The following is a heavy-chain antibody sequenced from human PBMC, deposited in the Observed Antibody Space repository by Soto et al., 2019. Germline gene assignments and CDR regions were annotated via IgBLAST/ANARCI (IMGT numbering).Heavy chain of an antibody. V-gene: IGHV1-58*01. D-gene: IGHD6-19*01. CDR3: ARERGSGWTFDY. CDR1: GFTFTNSA. CDR2: IVVGSGNT. J-gene: IGHJ4*02. Sequence: SVKVSCKASGFTFTNSAVQWVRQARGQRLEWIGWIVVGSGNTNYAQKFQERVTITRDMSTSTAYMELSSLRSEDTAVYYCARERGSGWTFDYWGQGTLVTVSS.